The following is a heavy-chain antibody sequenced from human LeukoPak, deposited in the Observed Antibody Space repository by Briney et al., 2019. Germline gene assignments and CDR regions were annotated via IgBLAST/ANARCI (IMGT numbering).Heavy chain of an antibody. Sequence: GGPLRLSCAASGFTFSSYGMHWVRQAPGKGLEWVAVISYDGSNKYYADSVKGRFTISRDNSKNTLYLQMNSPRAEDTAVYYCANEPPWGDIPDSWDAFDIWGQGTMVTVSS. D-gene: IGHD3-9*01. J-gene: IGHJ3*02. CDR1: GFTFSSYG. V-gene: IGHV3-30*18. CDR3: ANEPPWGDIPDSWDAFDI. CDR2: ISYDGSNK.